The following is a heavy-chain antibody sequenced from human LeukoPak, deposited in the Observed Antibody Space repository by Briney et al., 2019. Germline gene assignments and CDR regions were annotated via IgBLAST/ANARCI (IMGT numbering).Heavy chain of an antibody. D-gene: IGHD3-10*01. V-gene: IGHV1-46*01. J-gene: IGHJ6*02. CDR1: GYTFTSYY. CDR2: INPSGGST. CDR3: ARTSRGSGSYYNVGYHGMDV. Sequence: ASVKVSCKASGYTFTSYYMHWVRQAPGQGLEWMGIINPSGGSTSYAQKFQGRVTMTRDTSTSTVYMELSSLRSEDTAVYYCARTSRGSGSYYNVGYHGMDVWGQGTTVTVSS.